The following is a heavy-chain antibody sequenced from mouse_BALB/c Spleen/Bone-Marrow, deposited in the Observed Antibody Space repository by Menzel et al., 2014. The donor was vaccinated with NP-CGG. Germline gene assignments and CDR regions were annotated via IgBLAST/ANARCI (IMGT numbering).Heavy chain of an antibody. CDR2: IDPAIINT. Sequence: VQLKESGAELVKPGASVKLSCTASGFNIKDTYMYWVKQRPEQGLEWIGRIDPAIINTKYDPKFQGKATITADTSSNTASLQRSSVSSENTAVYYCVRDSYYGSSYALDYWGHGNSVTASS. CDR3: VRDSYYGSSYALDY. J-gene: IGHJ4*01. D-gene: IGHD1-1*01. V-gene: IGHV14-3*02. CDR1: GFNIKDTY.